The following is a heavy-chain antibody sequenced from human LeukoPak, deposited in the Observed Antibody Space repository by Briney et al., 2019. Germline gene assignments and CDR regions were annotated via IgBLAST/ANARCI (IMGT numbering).Heavy chain of an antibody. J-gene: IGHJ5*02. CDR2: ISNDGRKT. CDR1: GFTFRTYG. V-gene: IGHV3-30*04. CDR3: AKGVKYCSSTSCNWFDP. Sequence: GGSLRLSCAASGFTFRTYGMHWVRQAPGKGLEWVTVISNDGRKTYYADSVKGRFTISRDNSKNTLYLQMNSLRAEDTAVYYCAKGVKYCSSTSCNWFDPWGQGTLVTVSS. D-gene: IGHD2-2*01.